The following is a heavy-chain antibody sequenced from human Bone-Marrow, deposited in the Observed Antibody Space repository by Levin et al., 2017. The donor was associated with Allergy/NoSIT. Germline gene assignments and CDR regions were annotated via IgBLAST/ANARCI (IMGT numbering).Heavy chain of an antibody. Sequence: GGSLRLSCAASGFTFSSYSMNWVRQAPGKGLEWVSSISSSSSYIYYADSVKGRFTISRDNAKNSLYLQMNSLRAEDTAVYYCARTDEAIAAAGYYYYGMDVWGQGTTVTVSS. V-gene: IGHV3-21*01. CDR2: ISSSSSYI. CDR1: GFTFSSYS. CDR3: ARTDEAIAAAGYYYYGMDV. J-gene: IGHJ6*02. D-gene: IGHD6-13*01.